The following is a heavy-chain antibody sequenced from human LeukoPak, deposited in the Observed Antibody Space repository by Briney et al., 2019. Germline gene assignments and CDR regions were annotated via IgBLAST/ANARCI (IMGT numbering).Heavy chain of an antibody. CDR2: IYYSGST. CDR1: GGSISSYY. V-gene: IGHV4-59*01. D-gene: IGHD3-22*01. J-gene: IGHJ3*02. Sequence: SETLSPTCTVSGGSISSYYWSWIRQPPGKGLEWIGYIYYSGSTNYNPSLKSRVTISVDTSKNQFSLKLSSVTAADTAVYYCASSADYYDSSGYRAFDIWGQGTMVTVSS. CDR3: ASSADYYDSSGYRAFDI.